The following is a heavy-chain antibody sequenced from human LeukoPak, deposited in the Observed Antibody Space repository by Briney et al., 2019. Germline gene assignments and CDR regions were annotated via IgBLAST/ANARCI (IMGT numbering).Heavy chain of an antibody. CDR1: GFTFSSYW. CDR3: ARVGGGDGSGWSTTDY. Sequence: GGSLRLSCAASGFTFSSYWMSWVRQAPGKGLEWVANINQDGSEKYDVDSAKGRFTISRDNAKNSLYLQMNSLRVEDTAMYYCARVGGGDGSGWSTTDYWGQGTLVTISS. V-gene: IGHV3-7*01. D-gene: IGHD6-19*01. CDR2: INQDGSEK. J-gene: IGHJ4*02.